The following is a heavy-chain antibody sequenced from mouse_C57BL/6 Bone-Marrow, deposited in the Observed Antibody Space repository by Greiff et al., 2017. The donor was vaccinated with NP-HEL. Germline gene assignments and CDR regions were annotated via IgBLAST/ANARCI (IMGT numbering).Heavy chain of an antibody. J-gene: IGHJ4*01. Sequence: EVQGVESGGGLVQSGRSLRLSCATSGFTFSDFYMEWVRQAPGKGLEWIAASRNKANDYTTEYSASVKGRFIVSRDTSQSILYLQMNALRAEDTAIYYCARDAPYGNYAMDYWGQGTSVTVSS. D-gene: IGHD2-1*01. CDR3: ARDAPYGNYAMDY. CDR2: SRNKANDYTT. V-gene: IGHV7-1*01. CDR1: GFTFSDFY.